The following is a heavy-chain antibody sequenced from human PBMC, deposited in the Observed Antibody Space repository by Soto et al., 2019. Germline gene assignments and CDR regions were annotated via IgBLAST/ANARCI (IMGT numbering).Heavy chain of an antibody. J-gene: IGHJ4*02. CDR1: GGSISSYY. Sequence: PSETLSLTCTVSGGSISSYYWSWIRQPPGKGLEWIGEINHSGSTNYNPSLKSRVTISVDTSKNQFSLKLSSVTAADTAVYYCARVTRGSYYDSSGYYAFDYWGQGTLVTVSS. CDR2: INHSGST. CDR3: ARVTRGSYYDSSGYYAFDY. D-gene: IGHD3-22*01. V-gene: IGHV4-34*01.